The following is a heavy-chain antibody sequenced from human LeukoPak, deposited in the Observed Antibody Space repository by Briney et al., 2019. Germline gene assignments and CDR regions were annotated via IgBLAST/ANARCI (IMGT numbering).Heavy chain of an antibody. CDR2: ISGASSTI. J-gene: IGHJ4*02. CDR1: GFNFNSYW. V-gene: IGHV3-48*02. Sequence: GGSLRLSCAASGFNFNSYWMSWVRQAPGKGLEWVSYISGASSTIYYADSVKGRFTISRDNARNSLYLQMNGLRDEDTAVYYCARDAGSGYFDYWGQGTLVTVSS. D-gene: IGHD6-19*01. CDR3: ARDAGSGYFDY.